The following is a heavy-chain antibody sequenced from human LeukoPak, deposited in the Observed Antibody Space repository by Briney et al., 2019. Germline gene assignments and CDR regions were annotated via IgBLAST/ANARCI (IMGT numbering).Heavy chain of an antibody. D-gene: IGHD5-24*01. CDR3: ARHCGYKSPHCGDFDY. V-gene: IGHV4-39*01. J-gene: IGHJ4*02. Sequence: SETLSLTCTVSGGSISSSSYYGGWIRQPPGKGLEWIGSIYYSGSTYYNPSLKSRVTISVDTSKNQFSLKLSSVTAADTAVYYCARHCGYKSPHCGDFDYWGQGTLVTVSS. CDR2: IYYSGST. CDR1: GGSISSSSYY.